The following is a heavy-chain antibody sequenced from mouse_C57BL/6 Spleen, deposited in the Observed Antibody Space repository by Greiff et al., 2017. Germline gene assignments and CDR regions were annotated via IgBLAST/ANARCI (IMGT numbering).Heavy chain of an antibody. CDR2: ISNLAYSI. V-gene: IGHV5-15*01. J-gene: IGHJ4*01. CDR3: ARHNGSSYDYAMDY. CDR1: GFTFSDYG. D-gene: IGHD1-1*01. Sequence: DVKLVESGGGLVQPGGSLKLSCAASGFTFSDYGMAWVRQAPRKGSEWVAFISNLAYSIYYADTVTGRFTISRENAKNTLYLEMSSLRSEDTAMYYCARHNGSSYDYAMDYWGQGTSVTVSS.